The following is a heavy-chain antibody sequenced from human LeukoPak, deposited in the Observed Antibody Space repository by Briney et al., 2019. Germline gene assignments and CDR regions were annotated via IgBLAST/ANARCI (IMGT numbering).Heavy chain of an antibody. D-gene: IGHD3-10*01. V-gene: IGHV4-31*03. Sequence: SESLSLTCTVSGGSISSGGYYWSWIRQHPGKGLEWIGYIYYSGSTYYNPSLKSRVTISVDTSKNQFSLKLSSVTAADTAVYYCARDAMVRGVNAFDIWGQGTMVTVSS. CDR1: GGSISSGGYY. J-gene: IGHJ3*02. CDR3: ARDAMVRGVNAFDI. CDR2: IYYSGST.